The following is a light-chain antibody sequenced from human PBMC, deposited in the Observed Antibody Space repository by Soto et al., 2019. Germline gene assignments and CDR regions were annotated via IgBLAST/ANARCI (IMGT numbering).Light chain of an antibody. J-gene: IGKJ1*01. CDR1: QSFXNNY. CDR3: QQYVSSGT. V-gene: IGKV3-20*01. Sequence: EIGLTQSAGTLSLSPGERATLSCRASQSFXNNYLAWYQQKPSQAPRLLIYGASNRATVIPDRFSGSGYGTDFTITISRLEPEYVPVYYCQQYVSSGTFGQGTKVDIK. CDR2: GAS.